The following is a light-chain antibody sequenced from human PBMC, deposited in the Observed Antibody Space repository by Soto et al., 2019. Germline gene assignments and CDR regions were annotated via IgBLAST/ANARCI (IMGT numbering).Light chain of an antibody. V-gene: IGLV2-8*01. Sequence: QSVLTQPPSASGSPVQSLTISCTGTSSDVGFYNFVSWYQQRPGKAPKLVIYEVTKRPSGVPDRFSGSKSGSTASLTVSGLQADDEAEYYCASYAGTKLFVFGSGTKVTVL. CDR2: EVT. CDR1: SSDVGFYNF. J-gene: IGLJ1*01. CDR3: ASYAGTKLFV.